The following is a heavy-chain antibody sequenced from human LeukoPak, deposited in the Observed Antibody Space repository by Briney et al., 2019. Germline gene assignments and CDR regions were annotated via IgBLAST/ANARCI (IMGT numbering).Heavy chain of an antibody. Sequence: GGSLRLSCAASGFTVSSNYINWVRQAPGKGLEWVSVIFIGGSTDYADSVKGRFTMSRDNSENTVYLQVNRLRAEDTAIYYCARDPGPMTIFGGVAVNAFDIWGQGTMVTVSS. CDR1: GFTVSSNY. CDR2: IFIGGST. CDR3: ARDPGPMTIFGGVAVNAFDI. V-gene: IGHV3-66*01. J-gene: IGHJ3*02. D-gene: IGHD3-16*02.